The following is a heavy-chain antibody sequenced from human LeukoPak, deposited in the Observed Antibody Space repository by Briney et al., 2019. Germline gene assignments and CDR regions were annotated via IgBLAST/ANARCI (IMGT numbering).Heavy chain of an antibody. J-gene: IGHJ4*02. CDR3: AKCGNSGCHLPDY. D-gene: IGHD5-12*01. Sequence: GGSLRLSCAASGFTFSTYSMNWVRQAPGKGLEWVSAISGRTGATYYADSEKGLFTISRDNSKSTLYLQIDSLRAEDTAVYYCAKCGNSGCHLPDYWGQGTLVTVSS. V-gene: IGHV3-23*01. CDR2: ISGRTGAT. CDR1: GFTFSTYS.